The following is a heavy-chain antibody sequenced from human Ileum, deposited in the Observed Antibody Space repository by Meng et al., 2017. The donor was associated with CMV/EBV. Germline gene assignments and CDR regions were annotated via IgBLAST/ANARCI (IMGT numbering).Heavy chain of an antibody. CDR1: EIQLCMQW. J-gene: IGHJ5*02. Sequence: LSCAGCEIQLCMQWMHWVRQAPGEGLGGVERSGSGGSDTNDADSVKGRVTISRDNAKNTLYMQMNSLRTEDTAVYYCARGPALSWFDPWGQGTLVTVSS. V-gene: IGHV3-74*01. CDR2: SGSGGSDT. CDR3: ARGPALSWFDP.